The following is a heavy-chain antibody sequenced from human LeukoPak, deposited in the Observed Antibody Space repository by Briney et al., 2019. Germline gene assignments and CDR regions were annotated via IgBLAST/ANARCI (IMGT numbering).Heavy chain of an antibody. J-gene: IGHJ5*02. D-gene: IGHD4-17*01. Sequence: GGSLRLSCSASGFTFSSYEMNWVRQAPGKGLERVSYISTTGSAIYYADSVKGRFTISRDNVKSSLYLQMNSLRAEDTAVYYCAREMTTVKRGWFDPWGQGTLVTVSS. CDR2: ISTTGSAI. V-gene: IGHV3-48*03. CDR1: GFTFSSYE. CDR3: AREMTTVKRGWFDP.